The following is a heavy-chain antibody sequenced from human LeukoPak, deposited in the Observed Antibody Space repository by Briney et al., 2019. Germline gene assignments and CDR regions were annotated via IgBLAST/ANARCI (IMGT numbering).Heavy chain of an antibody. D-gene: IGHD4-11*01. CDR2: IRYDGSNK. V-gene: IGHV3-30*02. CDR1: GFTFSSYG. J-gene: IGHJ5*02. Sequence: GGSLRLSCAASGFTFSSYGMHWVRQAPGKGLEWVAFIRYDGSNKYYADSVKGRFTISRDNSKNTLYLQMNSLRAEDTAVYYCARDSHDYSIPIQGFDPWGQGTLVTVSS. CDR3: ARDSHDYSIPIQGFDP.